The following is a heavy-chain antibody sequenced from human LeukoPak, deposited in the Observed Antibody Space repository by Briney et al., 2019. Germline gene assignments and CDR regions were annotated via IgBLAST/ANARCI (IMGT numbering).Heavy chain of an antibody. CDR3: IRHGRWLVPGFDP. D-gene: IGHD6-19*01. J-gene: IGHJ5*02. CDR1: GFTFNSYG. CDR2: ISGSGGAT. V-gene: IGHV3-23*01. Sequence: PGGSLRLSCAASGFTFNSYGMSWVRQAPGKGLEWVSGISGSGGATYYADSVKGRFTVSRDDPHNTLYLQMNSLKTEDTAVYYCIRHGRWLVPGFDPWGQGTLVTVSS.